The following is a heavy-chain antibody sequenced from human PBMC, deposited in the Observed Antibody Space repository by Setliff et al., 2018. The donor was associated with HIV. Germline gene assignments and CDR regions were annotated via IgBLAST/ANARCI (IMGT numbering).Heavy chain of an antibody. CDR1: GGPFTSSS. V-gene: IGHV1-69*02. CDR2: IIPILGVP. J-gene: IGHJ4*02. CDR3: ARGGDYDSSGYYVT. Sequence: SVKVSCKASGGPFTSSSIGWVRQAPGKGLEWMGRIIPILGVPRYAQKFQGRVTITADKSTSTSYMHLSSLRAEDTAVYFCARGGDYDSSGYYVTWGQGSLVTVSS. D-gene: IGHD3-22*01.